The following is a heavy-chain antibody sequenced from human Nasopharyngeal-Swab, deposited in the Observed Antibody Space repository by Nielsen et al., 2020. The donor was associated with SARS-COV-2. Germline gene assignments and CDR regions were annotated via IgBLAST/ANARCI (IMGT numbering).Heavy chain of an antibody. J-gene: IGHJ6*02. V-gene: IGHV3-48*03. CDR3: ARERDGMDV. CDR1: GFTFSSYE. CDR2: ISSSGSTI. Sequence: GGSLRLSCAASGFTFSSYEMNWVRQAPGKGLEWVSYISSSGSTIYYADSVKGRFTISRDNAKNSLYLQMTSPRAEDTAVYYCARERDGMDVWGQGTTVTVSS.